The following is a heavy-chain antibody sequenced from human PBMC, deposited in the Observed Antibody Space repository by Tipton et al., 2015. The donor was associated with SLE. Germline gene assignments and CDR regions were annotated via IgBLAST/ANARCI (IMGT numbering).Heavy chain of an antibody. D-gene: IGHD3-10*01. Sequence: TLSLTCTVSGGSISSYYWSWIRQPPGKGLKWIGYIYYSGSTNYNPSLKSRVTISVDTSKNQFSLKLSSVTAADTAVYYCARHVTYYGSGRVWFDPWGQGTLVTVSS. CDR2: IYYSGST. CDR1: GGSISSYY. J-gene: IGHJ5*02. CDR3: ARHVTYYGSGRVWFDP. V-gene: IGHV4-59*08.